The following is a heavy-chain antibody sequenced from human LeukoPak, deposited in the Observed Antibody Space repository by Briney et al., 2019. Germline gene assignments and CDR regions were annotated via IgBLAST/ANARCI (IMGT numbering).Heavy chain of an antibody. Sequence: ASVKVSCKSTGFALTNYGISWVRQAPGQGLEWMGWISAYNGNRNYAQKFQGRVTMTTDTSTSTAYMELRSLRSDDTAVYYCRRHRSVVVTGIYYYYYMDVWGKGTTVTVSS. CDR2: ISAYNGNR. CDR3: RRHRSVVVTGIYYYYYMDV. V-gene: IGHV1-18*01. D-gene: IGHD2-21*02. J-gene: IGHJ6*03. CDR1: GFALTNYG.